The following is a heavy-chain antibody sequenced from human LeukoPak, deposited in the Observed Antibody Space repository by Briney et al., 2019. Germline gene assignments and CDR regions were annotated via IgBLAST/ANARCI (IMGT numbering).Heavy chain of an antibody. CDR1: GGSISSSSYY. CDR3: ARPSSDTIMDV. CDR2: IYYSGST. V-gene: IGHV4-39*01. Sequence: PSETLSLTCTVSGGSISSSSYYWGWIRQPPGKGLEWIGSIYYSGSTYYNPSLRSRVTISVDTSKNQFSLKLSSVTVADTAVYYCARPSSDTIMDVWGQGTTVTVSS. J-gene: IGHJ6*02. D-gene: IGHD3-10*01.